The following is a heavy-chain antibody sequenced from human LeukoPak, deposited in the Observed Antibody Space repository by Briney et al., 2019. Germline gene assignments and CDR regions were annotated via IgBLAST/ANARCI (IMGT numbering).Heavy chain of an antibody. CDR2: IRQDGGER. CDR1: GFILNSYW. Sequence: GGSLRLSREVSGFILNSYWMTWVRQAPGKGLEWVASIRQDGGERSYVDSVKGRFTISRDNTKNSLFLQMNNLRAQDTALYYCARASGSYYLHYYYMDVWGKGTTVTVSS. J-gene: IGHJ6*03. V-gene: IGHV3-7*01. CDR3: ARASGSYYLHYYYMDV. D-gene: IGHD1-26*01.